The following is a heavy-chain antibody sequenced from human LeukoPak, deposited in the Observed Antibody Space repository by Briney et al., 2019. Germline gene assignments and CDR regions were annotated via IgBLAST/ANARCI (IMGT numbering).Heavy chain of an antibody. J-gene: IGHJ4*02. D-gene: IGHD3-10*01. CDR1: GGSISSYY. CDR2: IYYTGNT. CDR3: ARRKTSYGSGRPFDY. V-gene: IGHV4-59*12. Sequence: SETLSLTCTVSGGSISSYYWNWIRQPPGKGLEWIGYIYYTGNTNYNPSLKSRVTISVDTSKNQFSLKLSSVTAADTAVYYCARRKTSYGSGRPFDYWGQGTLVTVSS.